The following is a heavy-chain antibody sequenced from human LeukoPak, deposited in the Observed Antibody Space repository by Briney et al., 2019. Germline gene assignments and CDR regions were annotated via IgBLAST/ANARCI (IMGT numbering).Heavy chain of an antibody. CDR2: ISAYNGNT. CDR1: GYTFTSYG. D-gene: IGHD6-13*01. V-gene: IGHV1-18*01. J-gene: IGHJ4*02. Sequence: ASVKVSCKASGYTFTSYGISWVRQAPGQGLEWMGWISAYNGNTNYAQKLQGRVTMTTDTSTSTAYKELRRLRSDDTAVYYCARDKGYSSLVVWGQGTLVTVSS. CDR3: ARDKGYSSLVV.